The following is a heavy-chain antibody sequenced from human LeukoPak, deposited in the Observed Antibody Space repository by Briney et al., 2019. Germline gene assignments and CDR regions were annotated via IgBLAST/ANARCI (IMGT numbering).Heavy chain of an antibody. CDR1: AFTFSSYG. CDR2: IRYDGSNK. CDR3: AKDSYYYGSGSYYKLIDY. D-gene: IGHD3-10*01. V-gene: IGHV3-30*02. Sequence: PGGSLRLSCAASAFTFSSYGMHWVRQAPGKGLEWVAFIRYDGSNKYYADSVKGRFTVPRDNSKNTLYLQMNSLRAEDTAVYYCAKDSYYYGSGSYYKLIDYWGQGTLVTVSS. J-gene: IGHJ4*02.